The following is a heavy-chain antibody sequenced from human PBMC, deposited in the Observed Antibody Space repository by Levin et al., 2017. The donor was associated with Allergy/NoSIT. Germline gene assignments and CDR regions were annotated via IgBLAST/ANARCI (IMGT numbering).Heavy chain of an antibody. D-gene: IGHD3-9*01. CDR1: GGSFSGYY. CDR3: ARRLGDYDVLTGFYRFTGRATHFDH. J-gene: IGHJ4*02. Sequence: NTSETLSLTCGVYGGSFSGYYWNWIRQPPGKGLEWIGEINHSGSTDYNPSLQSRAAISVDTSNNHFSLKLTSVTAADTAVYYCARRLGDYDVLTGFYRFTGRATHFDHWGQGTPVTVSS. V-gene: IGHV4-34*01. CDR2: INHSGST.